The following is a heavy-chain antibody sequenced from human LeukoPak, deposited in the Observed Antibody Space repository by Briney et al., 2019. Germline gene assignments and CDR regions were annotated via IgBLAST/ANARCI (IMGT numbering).Heavy chain of an antibody. CDR2: IYPGDSDT. V-gene: IGHV5-51*01. D-gene: IGHD3-22*01. Sequence: PGESLKISCKGSGYSFTSYWIGWVRQMPGKGLEWMGIIYPGDSDTRYSPSFQGQVTISADKSISTAYLQWSSLKASDTAMYYCARPSGGYYYDSSGPYRGLGAFDIWGQGTMVTVSS. J-gene: IGHJ3*02. CDR1: GYSFTSYW. CDR3: ARPSGGYYYDSSGPYRGLGAFDI.